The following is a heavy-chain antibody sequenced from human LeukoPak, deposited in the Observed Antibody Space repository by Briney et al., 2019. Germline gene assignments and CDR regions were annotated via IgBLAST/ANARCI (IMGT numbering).Heavy chain of an antibody. V-gene: IGHV4-38-2*02. D-gene: IGHD3-22*01. Sequence: SETLSLTCTVSGYSISSGYYWGWIRQPPGKGLESTGNIYPSGTTYYNPSLKTRVTISVDTSMNQFSLSLSSVTAADTAVYYCARLLSGYLNNPWFDPWGQGTLVTVSS. J-gene: IGHJ5*02. CDR1: GYSISSGYY. CDR3: ARLLSGYLNNPWFDP. CDR2: IYPSGTT.